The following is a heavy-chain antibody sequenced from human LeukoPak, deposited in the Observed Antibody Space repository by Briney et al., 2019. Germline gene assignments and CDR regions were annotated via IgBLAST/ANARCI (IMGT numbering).Heavy chain of an antibody. CDR2: ISYDGSNK. Sequence: GGSLRLSCAASGFTFSSYGMHWVRQAPGKGLEWVAVISYDGSNKYYADSVEGRFTISRDNSKNTLYLQMNSLRAEDTAVYYCAKDSSVAAPYGMDVWGQGTTVTVSS. V-gene: IGHV3-30*18. J-gene: IGHJ6*02. CDR3: AKDSSVAAPYGMDV. CDR1: GFTFSSYG. D-gene: IGHD6-19*01.